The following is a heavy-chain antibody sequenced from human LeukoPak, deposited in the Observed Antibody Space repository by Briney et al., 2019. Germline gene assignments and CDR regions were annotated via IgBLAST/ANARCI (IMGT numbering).Heavy chain of an antibody. V-gene: IGHV4-59*01. Sequence: SETLSLTCAVYGGSFSSYYWSWIRQPPGKGLEWIGNIYYSGSTNYNPSLKSRVTISVDTSKNQFSLKLSSVIAADTAVYYCARTTEGYCSSASCFGFSYSYYMDVWGKGTTVTISS. D-gene: IGHD2-2*01. CDR2: IYYSGST. CDR1: GGSFSSYY. J-gene: IGHJ6*03. CDR3: ARTTEGYCSSASCFGFSYSYYMDV.